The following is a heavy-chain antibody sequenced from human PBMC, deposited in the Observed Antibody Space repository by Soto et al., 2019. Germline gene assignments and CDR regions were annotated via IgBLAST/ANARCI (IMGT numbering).Heavy chain of an antibody. CDR2: INHSGST. Sequence: SETLSLTCAVYGGSFSGYYWSWIRQPPGKGLEWIGEINHSGSTYYNPSLKSRVTISVDRSKNQFSLRLSSVTAADTAVYYCAGGIAARPLGYWGQGTQVTVSS. J-gene: IGHJ4*02. CDR1: GGSFSGYY. D-gene: IGHD6-6*01. CDR3: AGGIAARPLGY. V-gene: IGHV4-34*01.